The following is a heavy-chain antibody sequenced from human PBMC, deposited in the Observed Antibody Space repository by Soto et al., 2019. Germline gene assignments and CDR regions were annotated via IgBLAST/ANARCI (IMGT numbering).Heavy chain of an antibody. CDR1: GFTFSSYA. V-gene: IGHV3-23*01. D-gene: IGHD5-18*01. Sequence: GGSLRLSCAGSGFTFSSYAMSWVRQAPGKGLEWVSAISGSGGSTYYADSVKGRFTISRDNSKNTLYLQMNSLRAEDTAVYYCEKDSGDTANLNDYWGQGTLVTVSS. CDR2: ISGSGGST. CDR3: EKDSGDTANLNDY. J-gene: IGHJ4*02.